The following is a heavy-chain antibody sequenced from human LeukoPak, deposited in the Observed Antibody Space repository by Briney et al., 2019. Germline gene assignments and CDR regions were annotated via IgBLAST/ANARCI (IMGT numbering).Heavy chain of an antibody. CDR2: ISSSGNSV. D-gene: IGHD5-18*01. J-gene: IGHJ4*02. CDR1: GFIFSDYY. CDR3: ASRPGYSYAFDQ. Sequence: PGGSLRLSCAGSGFIFSDYYMNWIRQAPGKGLEWVSSISSSGNSVYYADSVRGRFTISRDNANNSMFLQMNSLSAEDTALYYCASRPGYSYAFDQRGQGTLVTVSS. V-gene: IGHV3-11*01.